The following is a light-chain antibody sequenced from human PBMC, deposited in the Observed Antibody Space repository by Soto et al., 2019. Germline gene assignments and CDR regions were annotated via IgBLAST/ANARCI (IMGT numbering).Light chain of an antibody. J-gene: IGKJ5*01. V-gene: IGKV1-39*01. CDR1: HSIGNY. CDR2: AES. CDR3: QQSNIMAT. Sequence: DIHMTQSPSSLSASVGDRVSITCRASHSIGNYLNWYQQKPGKAPKLLIYAESRLQPGVPSRFSGSGSGTDFTLTITTLQPEDFATYFCQQSNIMATFGQGTRLEIK.